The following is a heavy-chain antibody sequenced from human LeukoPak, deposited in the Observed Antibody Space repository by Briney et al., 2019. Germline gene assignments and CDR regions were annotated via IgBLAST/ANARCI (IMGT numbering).Heavy chain of an antibody. J-gene: IGHJ4*02. CDR3: AKGHSSGWHSGGY. V-gene: IGHV3-74*01. D-gene: IGHD6-19*01. CDR2: INSDGSST. CDR1: GFTFSIYW. Sequence: GGSLRLSCAASGFTFSIYWMHWVRQAPGKGLVWVSRINSDGSSTYYADSVKGRFTISRDNSKNTLYLQMNSLRAEDTAVYYCAKGHSSGWHSGGYWGQGTLVTVSS.